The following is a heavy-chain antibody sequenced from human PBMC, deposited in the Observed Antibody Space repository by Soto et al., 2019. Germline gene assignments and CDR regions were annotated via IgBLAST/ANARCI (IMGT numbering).Heavy chain of an antibody. Sequence: GGSLRLSWAASGFTFSSCAMHWVRQAPGKGLEWVAVIWYDGSNKYYADSVKGRFTISRDNSKNTLYLQMNSLRAEDTAVYYCARAITMVRGVTMENWFDPWGQGTLVTVSS. D-gene: IGHD3-10*01. V-gene: IGHV3-33*01. CDR3: ARAITMVRGVTMENWFDP. CDR2: IWYDGSNK. J-gene: IGHJ5*02. CDR1: GFTFSSCA.